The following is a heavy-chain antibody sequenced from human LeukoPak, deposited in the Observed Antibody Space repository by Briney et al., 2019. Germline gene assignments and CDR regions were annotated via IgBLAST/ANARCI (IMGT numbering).Heavy chain of an antibody. CDR2: ISDSGANT. CDR1: GFTFSSYA. J-gene: IGHJ4*02. CDR3: AKGRWSPDY. Sequence: GGSLRLSCAAPGFTFSSYAMSWVRQAPGKGLEWVSLISDSGANTYYTDSVKGRFTISRDNSKNSLYLQMNSLRADDTAVYYCAKGRWSPDYWGQGTLVTVSS. V-gene: IGHV3-23*01. D-gene: IGHD1-1*01.